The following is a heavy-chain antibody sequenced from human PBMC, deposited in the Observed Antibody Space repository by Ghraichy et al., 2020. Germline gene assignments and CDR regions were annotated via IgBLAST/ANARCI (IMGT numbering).Heavy chain of an antibody. D-gene: IGHD1-26*01. V-gene: IGHV3-48*02. CDR1: GFTFSDYS. Sequence: ESLNISCVASGFTFSDYSMNWVRQAPGKGLEWVSYIRSSSSTIYYADSVKGRFTISRDNAKNSLYLQMNSLRDEDTAVYYCARDRGSLGYWGQGTLVTVSS. J-gene: IGHJ4*02. CDR2: IRSSSSTI. CDR3: ARDRGSLGY.